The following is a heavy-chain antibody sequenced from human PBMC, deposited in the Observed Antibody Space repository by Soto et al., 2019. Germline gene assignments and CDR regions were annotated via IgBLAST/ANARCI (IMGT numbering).Heavy chain of an antibody. CDR3: VRYDRINMKPYSPEGFHI. V-gene: IGHV4-39*01. CDR1: GDSISSSNSH. J-gene: IGHJ3*02. D-gene: IGHD3-3*02. Sequence: QLQLEESGPGLVKPSETLSLTCTVSGDSISSSNSHWGWTRQPPGKGLEYIGSVYYGGAIFYSGNIYYNQSLKSRVTISVDTSKNQFSLRLSSVTAADTGVYYCVRYDRINMKPYSPEGFHIWGQGTMVTVSS. CDR2: IFYSGNI.